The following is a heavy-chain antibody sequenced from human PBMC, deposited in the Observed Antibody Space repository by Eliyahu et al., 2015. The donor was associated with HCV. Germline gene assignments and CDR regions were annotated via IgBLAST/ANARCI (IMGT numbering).Heavy chain of an antibody. CDR1: GFTFGDNF. CDR3: ARDSKGYCSSSKCYGDAFDV. CDR2: ITRSPTTI. D-gene: IGHD2-2*01. Sequence: QVQLVESGGGLVNPGGSXRLSCVASGFTFGDNFMSWIRQAPGKGLEWVATITRSPTTIYYSDSARGRFSVSRDNAKNSLYLQVESLTAADTAVYYCARDSKGYCSSSKCYGDAFDVWGRGTMVTVSS. V-gene: IGHV3-11*04. J-gene: IGHJ3*01.